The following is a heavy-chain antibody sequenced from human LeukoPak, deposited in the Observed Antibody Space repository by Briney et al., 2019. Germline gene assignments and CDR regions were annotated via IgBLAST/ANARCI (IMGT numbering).Heavy chain of an antibody. D-gene: IGHD6-13*01. V-gene: IGHV1-18*01. CDR2: ISAYNGNT. Sequence: GASVKVSCKTSAYTFTNYGISWGRHAPGLGLEWMGWISAYNGNTNYAQKVQGRVTMTTDTSTSTAYMELRSLRFDDTAVYYCARDQSVRLLQTSSTYFKHVFAIWGQGSMVTVSS. J-gene: IGHJ3*02. CDR3: ARDQSVRLLQTSSTYFKHVFAI. CDR1: AYTFTNYG.